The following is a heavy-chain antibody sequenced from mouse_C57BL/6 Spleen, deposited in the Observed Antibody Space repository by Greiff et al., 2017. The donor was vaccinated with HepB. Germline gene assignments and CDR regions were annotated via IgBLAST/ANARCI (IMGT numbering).Heavy chain of an antibody. CDR1: GFTFSSYT. J-gene: IGHJ4*01. Sequence: EVMLVESGGGLVKPGGSLKLSCAASGFTFSSYTMSWVRQTPEKRLEWVATISGGGGNTYYPDSVKGRFTIARDNAKNTLYLQMSSLRSEDTALYYCARGGSMDYWGQGTSVTVSS. CDR2: ISGGGGNT. V-gene: IGHV5-9*01. CDR3: ARGGSMDY.